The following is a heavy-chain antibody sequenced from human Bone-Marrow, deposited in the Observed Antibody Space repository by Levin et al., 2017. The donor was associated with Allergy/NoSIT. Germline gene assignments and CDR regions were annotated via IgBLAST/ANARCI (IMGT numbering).Heavy chain of an antibody. V-gene: IGHV3-21*01. Sequence: PGGSLRLSCAASGFTFSTYTMNWVRQAPGKGLDWVSSITSSSSYIYYADSVKGRFTISRDNAKNSLYLQMNSLRVEDTAVYYCARGLEYSGLPWGQGTLVTVSS. CDR3: ARGLEYSGLP. CDR2: ITSSSSYI. D-gene: IGHD5-12*01. CDR1: GFTFSTYT. J-gene: IGHJ5*02.